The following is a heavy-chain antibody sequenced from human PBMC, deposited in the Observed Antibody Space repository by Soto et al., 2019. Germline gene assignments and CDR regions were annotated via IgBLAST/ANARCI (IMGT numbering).Heavy chain of an antibody. Sequence: PGGSLRLSCAASGFTVSSNYMSWVRQAPGKGLEWVSVIYSGGSTYYADSVKGRFTISRHNSKNTLYLQMNSLRAEDTAVYYCARAQDPQYCSGGSCYGAFDIWGQGTMVTVSS. D-gene: IGHD2-15*01. CDR3: ARAQDPQYCSGGSCYGAFDI. J-gene: IGHJ3*02. V-gene: IGHV3-53*04. CDR1: GFTVSSNY. CDR2: IYSGGST.